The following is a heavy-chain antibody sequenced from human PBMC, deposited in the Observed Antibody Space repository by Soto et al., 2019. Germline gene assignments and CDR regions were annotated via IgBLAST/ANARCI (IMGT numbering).Heavy chain of an antibody. CDR1: GFTFSSYA. Sequence: GSLRLSCAASGFTFSSYAMHWVRQAPGKGLEWVAVISYDGSNKYYADSVKGRFTISRDNSKNTLYLQMNSLRAEDTAVYYCAREIGSSGRYLDYYYGMDVWGQGTTVTVSS. CDR3: AREIGSSGRYLDYYYGMDV. CDR2: ISYDGSNK. J-gene: IGHJ6*02. D-gene: IGHD6-19*01. V-gene: IGHV3-30-3*01.